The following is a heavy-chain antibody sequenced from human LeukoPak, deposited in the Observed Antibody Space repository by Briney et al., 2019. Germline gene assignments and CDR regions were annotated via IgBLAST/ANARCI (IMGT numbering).Heavy chain of an antibody. J-gene: IGHJ4*02. CDR1: GGTFTSYA. Sequence: SVKVSCKASGGTFTSYAISWVRQAPGQGLEWIGRIIPNLGISNYAQKFQGRVTITADNSTSTAYMELSSLRSEDTAVYYCARDQVYYDSSGQNGSYWGQGTLVTVSS. V-gene: IGHV1-69*04. D-gene: IGHD3-22*01. CDR3: ARDQVYYDSSGQNGSY. CDR2: IIPNLGIS.